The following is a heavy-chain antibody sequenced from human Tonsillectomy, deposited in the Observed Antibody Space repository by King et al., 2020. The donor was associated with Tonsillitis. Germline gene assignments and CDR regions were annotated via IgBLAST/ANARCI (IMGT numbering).Heavy chain of an antibody. J-gene: IGHJ4*02. V-gene: IGHV1-2*02. CDR1: RYTFTDYY. CDR2: INPNSGGT. Sequence: QLLQSGAEVKKPGASVKVSCKASRYTFTDYYIHWVRQAPGQGLEWMGWINPNSGGTNYAQKFQGRVTMTRDTSISTAYMELSRLRSDDTAVYYCARDYYGSGSYISDYWGQGTLVTVSS. D-gene: IGHD3-10*01. CDR3: ARDYYGSGSYISDY.